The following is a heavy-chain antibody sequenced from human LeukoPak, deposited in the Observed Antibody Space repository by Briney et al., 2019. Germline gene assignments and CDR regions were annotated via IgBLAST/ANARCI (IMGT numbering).Heavy chain of an antibody. CDR3: ARGSGVAPLDP. CDR2: IYHSGST. D-gene: IGHD3-3*01. V-gene: IGHV4-30-2*01. Sequence: SETLSLTCAVSGGSISSGGYSWSWIRQPPGKGLEWIGYIYHSGSTYYNPSLKSRVTTSVDRSKNQFSLKLSSVTAADTAVYYCARGSGVAPLDPWGQGTLVTVSS. CDR1: GGSISSGGYS. J-gene: IGHJ5*02.